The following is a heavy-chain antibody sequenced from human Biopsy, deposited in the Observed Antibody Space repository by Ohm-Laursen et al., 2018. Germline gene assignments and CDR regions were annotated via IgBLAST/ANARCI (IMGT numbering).Heavy chain of an antibody. V-gene: IGHV1-46*01. CDR1: GYSFTSYY. D-gene: IGHD6-19*01. Sequence: SSVKVSCNASGYSFTSYYMHWVRQAPGQGLEWMGMINPSGSTTSYPQIFQGRVTMTRDTSKSTVYMELSSLRSADTAVYFCARNTGWYGDLYYFDYWGQGTLDTVSS. CDR2: INPSGSTT. CDR3: ARNTGWYGDLYYFDY. J-gene: IGHJ4*02.